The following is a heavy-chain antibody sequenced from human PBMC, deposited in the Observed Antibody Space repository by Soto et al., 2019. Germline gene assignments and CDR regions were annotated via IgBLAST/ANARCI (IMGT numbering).Heavy chain of an antibody. CDR1: GYTLTELS. CDR2: FDPEDGET. CDR3: ATDPLRGREGDYYGMDV. Sequence: GASGKVSCKVSGYTLTELSMHWVRQAPGKGLEWMGGFDPEDGETIYAQKFQGRVTMTEDTSTDTAYMELSSLRSEDTAVYYCATDPLRGREGDYYGMDVWGQGTTVTVSS. J-gene: IGHJ6*02. V-gene: IGHV1-24*01. D-gene: IGHD1-26*01.